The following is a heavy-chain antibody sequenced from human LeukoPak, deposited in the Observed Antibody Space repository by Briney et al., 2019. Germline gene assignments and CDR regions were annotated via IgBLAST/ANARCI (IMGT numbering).Heavy chain of an antibody. CDR1: GYILSRYA. CDR3: ARDAGDSAMGGVDY. CDR2: INAGNGNT. D-gene: IGHD5-18*01. V-gene: IGHV1-3*01. J-gene: IGHJ4*02. Sequence: GASVKVSCKASGYILSRYAMNWVRQAPGQRLEWMGWINAGNGNTKYSQKFQGRVTITRDTSASTAYMELSSLRSEDTAVYYCARDAGDSAMGGVDYWGQGTLVTVSS.